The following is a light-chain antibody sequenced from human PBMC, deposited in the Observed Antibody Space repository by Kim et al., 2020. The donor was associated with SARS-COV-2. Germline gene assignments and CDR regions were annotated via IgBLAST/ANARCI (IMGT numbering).Light chain of an antibody. J-gene: IGLJ2*01. Sequence: QSALTQPPSASGSPGQSVTISCTGTSSDVGGYNYVSWYQQHPGKAPKLMIYEVSKRPSGVPDRFSGSKSGHTASLTVSGLEAEDEANYYCSSYGGTNTVVFGGGTQLTVL. V-gene: IGLV2-8*01. CDR3: SSYGGTNTVV. CDR2: EVS. CDR1: SSDVGGYNY.